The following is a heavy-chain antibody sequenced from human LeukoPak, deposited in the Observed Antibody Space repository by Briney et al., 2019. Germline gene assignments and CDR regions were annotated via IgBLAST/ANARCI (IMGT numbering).Heavy chain of an antibody. V-gene: IGHV1-2*02. CDR1: GNTFTGYY. CDR2: INPNSGGT. Sequence: ASVKVSCKASGNTFTGYYMHWVRQAPGQGLEWMGWINPNSGGTNYAQKFQGRVTMTRDTSISTAYTELSRLRSDDTAVYYCARTRGYYDILTGYYHFDYWGQGTLVTVSS. D-gene: IGHD3-9*01. CDR3: ARTRGYYDILTGYYHFDY. J-gene: IGHJ4*02.